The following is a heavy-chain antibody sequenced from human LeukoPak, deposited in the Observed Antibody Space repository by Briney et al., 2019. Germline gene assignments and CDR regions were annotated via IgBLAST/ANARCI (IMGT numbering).Heavy chain of an antibody. J-gene: IGHJ4*02. Sequence: GGSLRLSCAASGFTFSSYAMSWVRQAPGKGLEWVSAISGSGGSTYYADSVKGRFTISRDNSKNTLYLQMNSLRAEDTAVYYCATSRGYYYDSSVYNCFDYWGQGTLVTVSS. CDR2: ISGSGGST. CDR1: GFTFSSYA. D-gene: IGHD3-22*01. CDR3: ATSRGYYYDSSVYNCFDY. V-gene: IGHV3-23*01.